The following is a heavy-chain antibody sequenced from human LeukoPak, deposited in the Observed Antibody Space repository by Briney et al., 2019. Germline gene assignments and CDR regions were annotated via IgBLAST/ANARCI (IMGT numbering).Heavy chain of an antibody. Sequence: QPGRSLRLSCAASGFTFSSYVMHWVRQAPGKGLEWVAVIWYDGSNKYYADSVKGRFTISRDNSKNTLYLQMNSLRAEDTAVYYCARSRWIAVAGDYWGQGILVTVSS. V-gene: IGHV3-33*01. CDR1: GFTFSSYV. J-gene: IGHJ4*02. CDR3: ARSRWIAVAGDY. D-gene: IGHD6-19*01. CDR2: IWYDGSNK.